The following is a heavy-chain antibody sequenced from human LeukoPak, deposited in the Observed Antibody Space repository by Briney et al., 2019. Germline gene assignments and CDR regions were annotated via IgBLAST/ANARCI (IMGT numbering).Heavy chain of an antibody. J-gene: IGHJ4*02. V-gene: IGHV3-23*01. D-gene: IGHD2/OR15-2a*01. Sequence: GGSLRLSCAASGFTFSSYAMTWVRQAPGKGLEWVSAIRGDGATKFYADSVKGRFTVSRDNSKNTVYLQMNSLRAEDTAVYYCAKDQSRDYFRGADYWGQGTLVTVSS. CDR2: IRGDGATK. CDR3: AKDQSRDYFRGADY. CDR1: GFTFSSYA.